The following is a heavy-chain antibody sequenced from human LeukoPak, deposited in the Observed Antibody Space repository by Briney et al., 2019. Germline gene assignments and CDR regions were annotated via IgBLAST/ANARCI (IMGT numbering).Heavy chain of an antibody. J-gene: IGHJ4*02. CDR3: ARGMTYYYYSSGYWGDY. V-gene: IGHV3-7*01. Sequence: GGSLRLSCAASGFTFSSYWMSWVRQAPGKGLEWVANIKQDGSEKYYVDSVKGRFTISRDNAKNSLYLQMNSLRAEDTAVYYCARGMTYYYYSSGYWGDYWGQGTLVTVSS. CDR2: IKQDGSEK. D-gene: IGHD3-22*01. CDR1: GFTFSSYW.